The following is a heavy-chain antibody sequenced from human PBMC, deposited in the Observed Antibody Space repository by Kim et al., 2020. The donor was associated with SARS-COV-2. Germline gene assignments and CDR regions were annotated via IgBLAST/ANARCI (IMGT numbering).Heavy chain of an antibody. CDR2: IYYSGST. J-gene: IGHJ2*01. CDR3: ARVGGAYRYDYVWGSHKTLDL. Sequence: SETLSLTCTVSGGSISSYYWSWIRQPPGKGLEWIGYIYYSGSTNYNPSLKSRVTISVDTSKNQFSLKLSSVTAADTAVYYCARVGGAYRYDYVWGSHKTLDLWGRGTLVTVSS. D-gene: IGHD3-16*01. V-gene: IGHV4-59*13. CDR1: GGSISSYY.